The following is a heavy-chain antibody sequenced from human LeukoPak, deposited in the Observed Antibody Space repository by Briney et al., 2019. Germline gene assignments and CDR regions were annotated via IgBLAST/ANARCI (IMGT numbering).Heavy chain of an antibody. V-gene: IGHV4-4*09. CDR1: GGSISSYC. CDR3: ATSHDVKTAPYDL. CDR2: IYPSGST. Sequence: SETLSLTCTVSGGSISSYCWSWVRQPPGKGLEWIGYIYPSGSTDYNPSLKSRVTMSVDMSKNQLSMELRFLTAADTAVYYCATSHDVKTAPYDLWGQGTLVTVSS. J-gene: IGHJ5*02. D-gene: IGHD2-21*01.